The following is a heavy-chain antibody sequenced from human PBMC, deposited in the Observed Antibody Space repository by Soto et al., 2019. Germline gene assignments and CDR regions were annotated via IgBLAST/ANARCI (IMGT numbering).Heavy chain of an antibody. D-gene: IGHD3-3*01. Sequence: ETLSRTCDGYGGSFSGYYWSGIRQPPGKGLEWIGEINHSGSTNYNPSPKSRVTIPVDTSKKQFSLKLSSVTAADTAVYYCARARRLRFLEWFYYYYGRDVWGQGNTVT. V-gene: IGHV4-34*01. J-gene: IGHJ6*02. CDR1: GGSFSGYY. CDR2: INHSGST. CDR3: ARARRLRFLEWFYYYYGRDV.